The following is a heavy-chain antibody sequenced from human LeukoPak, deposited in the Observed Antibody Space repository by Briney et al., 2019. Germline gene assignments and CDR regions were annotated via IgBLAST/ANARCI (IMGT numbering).Heavy chain of an antibody. V-gene: IGHV4-59*01. Sequence: SETLSLTCTVSGGSLSSYYWSWIRQPPGKGLEWIGYIYYSGITKYNPSLMSRVSMSADTSKNQFSLKLRSVTPEDTAVYYCARLMGYYDSSGYPDDYWGEGTLVTVSS. J-gene: IGHJ4*02. CDR2: IYYSGIT. D-gene: IGHD3-22*01. CDR1: GGSLSSYY. CDR3: ARLMGYYDSSGYPDDY.